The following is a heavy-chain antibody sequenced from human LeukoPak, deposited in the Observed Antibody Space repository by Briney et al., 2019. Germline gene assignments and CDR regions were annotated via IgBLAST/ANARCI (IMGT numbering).Heavy chain of an antibody. CDR1: GGSINSHSYY. D-gene: IGHD5-24*01. CDR3: VRHISTNTGYFDS. CDR2: VYYDGTS. J-gene: IGHJ4*02. V-gene: IGHV4-39*01. Sequence: SETLSLTCTVSGGSINSHSYYWGWIRQPPGKGLEWIGSVYYDGTSYSNPSLTSRAAVFVDTSRDEFSLDLSFATAADTAVYYCVRHISTNTGYFDSCGQGTLVSVSS.